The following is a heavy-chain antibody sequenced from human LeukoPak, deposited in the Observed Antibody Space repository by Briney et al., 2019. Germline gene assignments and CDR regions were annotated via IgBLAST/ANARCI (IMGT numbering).Heavy chain of an antibody. CDR1: GFTFSDYY. CDR2: IRYDGSNK. D-gene: IGHD4-11*01. CDR3: AKGRDTTTSFDY. Sequence: GGSLRLSCAASGFTFSDYYMSWIRQAPGKGLEWVAFIRYDGSNKYYADSVKGRFTISRDNSKNTLHLQMNSLRAEGTAVYFCAKGRDTTTSFDYWGQGTLVTVSS. J-gene: IGHJ4*02. V-gene: IGHV3-30*02.